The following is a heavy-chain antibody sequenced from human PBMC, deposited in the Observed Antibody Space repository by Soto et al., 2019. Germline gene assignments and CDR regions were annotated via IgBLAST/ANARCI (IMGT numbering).Heavy chain of an antibody. CDR3: ARDLLATTYYYYYGMDV. CDR1: GFTFSSYA. V-gene: IGHV3-30-3*01. J-gene: IGHJ6*02. D-gene: IGHD5-12*01. CDR2: ISYDGSNK. Sequence: QVQLVESGGGVVQPGRSLRLSCAAFGFTFSSYAMHWVRQAPGKGLEWVAVISYDGSNKYYADSVKGRFTISRDNSKNTLYLQMNSLRAEDTAVYYCARDLLATTYYYYYGMDVWGQGTTVTVSS.